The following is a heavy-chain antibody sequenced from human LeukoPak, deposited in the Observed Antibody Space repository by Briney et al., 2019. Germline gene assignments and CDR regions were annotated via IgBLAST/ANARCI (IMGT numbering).Heavy chain of an antibody. CDR3: AKEGDPLVVPAFDY. Sequence: GGSLRLSCAASGFTFSSYGMHWVRQAPGKGLEWVAVISYDGSNKYYADSVKGRFTISRDNSKNTLYLQMNSLRAEDTAVYYCAKEGDPLVVPAFDYWGQGTLVTVSS. CDR1: GFTFSSYG. V-gene: IGHV3-30*18. D-gene: IGHD2-2*01. CDR2: ISYDGSNK. J-gene: IGHJ4*02.